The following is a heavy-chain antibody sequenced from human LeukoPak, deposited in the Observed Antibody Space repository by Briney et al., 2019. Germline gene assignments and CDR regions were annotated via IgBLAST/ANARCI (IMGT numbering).Heavy chain of an antibody. V-gene: IGHV3-30*18. CDR1: GFTFSSYG. CDR3: AKDLGVLGYYFDY. CDR2: ISYDGSNK. Sequence: GGSLRLSCAASGFTFSSYGMHWVRQAPGKGLEWVAVISYDGSNKYYADSVKGRFTISRDNSKNTLYLQMNSLRAEDTAVYYCAKDLGVLGYYFDYWGQGTLVTVSS. D-gene: IGHD5/OR15-5a*01. J-gene: IGHJ4*02.